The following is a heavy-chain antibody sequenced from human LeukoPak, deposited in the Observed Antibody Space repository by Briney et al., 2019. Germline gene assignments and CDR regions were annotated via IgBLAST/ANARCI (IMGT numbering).Heavy chain of an antibody. CDR3: ARGYSSGWFFYFDY. V-gene: IGHV3-11*04. D-gene: IGHD6-19*01. CDR1: GFTFSDYY. J-gene: IGHJ4*02. Sequence: GGSLRLSCAASGFTFSDYYMSWIRQAPGKGLEWVSYISSSGSTIYYADSVKGRFTISRDNAKNSLYLQMNSLRAEVTAVYYCARGYSSGWFFYFDYWGQGTLVTVSS. CDR2: ISSSGSTI.